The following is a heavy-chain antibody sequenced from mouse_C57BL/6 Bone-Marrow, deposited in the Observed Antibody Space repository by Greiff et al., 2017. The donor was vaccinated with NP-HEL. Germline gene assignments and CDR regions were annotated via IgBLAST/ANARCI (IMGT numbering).Heavy chain of an antibody. V-gene: IGHV14-4*01. Sequence: VQLQQSGAELVRPGASVKLSCTASGFNIKDDYMHWVKQRPEQGLEWIGWIDPENGDTEYASKFQGKATITADPSSNTAYLQLSSLTSEDTAVYYCTTITTVVATDWYFDVWGTGTTVTVSS. CDR2: IDPENGDT. CDR1: GFNIKDDY. J-gene: IGHJ1*03. D-gene: IGHD1-1*01. CDR3: TTITTVVATDWYFDV.